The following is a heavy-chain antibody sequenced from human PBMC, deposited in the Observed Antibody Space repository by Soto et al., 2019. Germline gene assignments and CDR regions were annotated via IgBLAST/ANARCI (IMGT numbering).Heavy chain of an antibody. Sequence: QVQLVESGGGVVQPGRSLRLSCAASGFIFSSFGIHWVRQAPGKGLEWVALTSYDGSKKYYTDSVKGRFTISRDNSKNTLYLQMNSLRAEDTAVYYCAKVNYGDNFGCEYWGQGTLVTVSS. CDR3: AKVNYGDNFGCEY. J-gene: IGHJ4*02. CDR2: TSYDGSKK. CDR1: GFIFSSFG. V-gene: IGHV3-30*18. D-gene: IGHD4-17*01.